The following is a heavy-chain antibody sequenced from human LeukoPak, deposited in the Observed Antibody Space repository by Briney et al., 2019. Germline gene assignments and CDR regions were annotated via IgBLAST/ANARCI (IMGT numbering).Heavy chain of an antibody. J-gene: IGHJ3*02. D-gene: IGHD3-16*01. V-gene: IGHV4-38-2*02. CDR2: IYHSGST. Sequence: SETLSLTCTVSGYSISSGYYWGWIRPPPGKGLEWIGSIYHSGSTYYNPSLKSRVTISVDTSKNQFSLQLSSVTAADTAVYFCARTRSYYDPVFAFDIWGQGTMVTVSS. CDR1: GYSISSGYY. CDR3: ARTRSYYDPVFAFDI.